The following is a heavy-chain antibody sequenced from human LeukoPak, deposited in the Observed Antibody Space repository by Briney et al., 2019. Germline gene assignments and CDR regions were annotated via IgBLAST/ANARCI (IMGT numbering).Heavy chain of an antibody. D-gene: IGHD1-26*01. CDR3: AKGLRYIAYSGTYLFDY. J-gene: IGHJ4*02. V-gene: IGHV3-21*04. CDR2: ISSSSSYI. CDR1: GFTFSSYS. Sequence: PGGSLRLSCAASGFTFSSYSMNWVRQAPGKGLEWVSSISSSSSYIYYADSVKGRFTISRDNSRNTLYLQMNSLRAEDTAVYYCAKGLRYIAYSGTYLFDYWGQGTLVTVSS.